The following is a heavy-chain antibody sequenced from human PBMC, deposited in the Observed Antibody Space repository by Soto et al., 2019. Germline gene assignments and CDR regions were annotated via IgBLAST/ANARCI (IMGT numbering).Heavy chain of an antibody. Sequence: GGSLRLSCAASGFTFSNAWMSWVRQAPGKGLEWVGRIKSKTDGGTTDYAAPVKGRFTISRDDSKNTLYLQMNSLKTEDTAVYYCTTRCSSTSCYTRYYYYGMDVWGQGTTVTVSS. V-gene: IGHV3-15*01. J-gene: IGHJ6*02. CDR1: GFTFSNAW. D-gene: IGHD2-2*02. CDR3: TTRCSSTSCYTRYYYYGMDV. CDR2: IKSKTDGGTT.